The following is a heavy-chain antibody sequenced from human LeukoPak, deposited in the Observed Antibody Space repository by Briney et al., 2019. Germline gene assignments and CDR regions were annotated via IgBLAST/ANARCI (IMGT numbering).Heavy chain of an antibody. V-gene: IGHV3-64*02. CDR3: ARGPSSYFYMDV. CDR2: ITANARSK. CDR1: GFTFSDYT. Sequence: PGGSLRLSCAGSGFTFSDYTMHCVRQGPGKGLECGSAITANARSKYHADSVRGRFTISRDNSKDTLYLQMGSLRPEDTAVYYCARGPSSYFYMDVWGKGNTVTISS. J-gene: IGHJ6*03.